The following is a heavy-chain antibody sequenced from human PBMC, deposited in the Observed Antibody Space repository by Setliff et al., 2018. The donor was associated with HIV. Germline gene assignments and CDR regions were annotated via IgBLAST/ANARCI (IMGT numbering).Heavy chain of an antibody. CDR2: INDSGDT. V-gene: IGHV4-34*01. D-gene: IGHD1-26*01. CDR1: GGPLSGYC. CDR3: TRGPARRYPGSTVYGL. Sequence: PSETLSLTCGLYGGPLSGYCWTWIRQSPEKGLEWIGEINDSGDTKYNPSLMSRLSMSVEKSKNKFSLKVTSLTAADTAVYFCTRGPARRYPGSTVYGLWGQGTPVTVS. J-gene: IGHJ6*02.